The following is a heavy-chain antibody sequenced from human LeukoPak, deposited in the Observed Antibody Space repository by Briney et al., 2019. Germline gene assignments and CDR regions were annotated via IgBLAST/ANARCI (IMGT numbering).Heavy chain of an antibody. CDR3: AREPMARYYDSSGYFDY. CDR2: IWYDGSNK. V-gene: IGHV3-33*01. CDR1: GFTYSSYG. J-gene: IGHJ4*02. D-gene: IGHD3-22*01. Sequence: GGSLRLSCAASGFTYSSYGMHSVRQAPGKGLEWVAVIWYDGSNKYYADSVKGRFTISRDNSKNTLYLQMNSLRAEDTAVYYCAREPMARYYDSSGYFDYWGQGTLVTVSS.